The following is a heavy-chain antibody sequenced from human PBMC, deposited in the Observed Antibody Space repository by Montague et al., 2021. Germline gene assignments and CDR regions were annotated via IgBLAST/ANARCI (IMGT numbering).Heavy chain of an antibody. CDR2: SAHTGDT. CDR1: GASISNYS. D-gene: IGHD3-9*01. J-gene: IGHJ4*02. CDR3: SGWMH. Sequence: SETLSLTCTVSGASISNYSWFWIWQPPGKGLELIGYSAHTGDTNYKPSLKSRITMSVDTSTKQFSLWFSFVTVADTAVYYCSGWMHWAQGKLVTVSS. V-gene: IGHV4-59*01.